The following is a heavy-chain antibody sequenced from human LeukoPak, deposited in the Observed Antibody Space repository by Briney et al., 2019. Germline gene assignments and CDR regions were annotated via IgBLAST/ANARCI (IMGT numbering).Heavy chain of an antibody. J-gene: IGHJ4*02. CDR2: INPSGGST. D-gene: IGHD3-16*02. Sequence: ASVKVSCKASGYTFTSYYMHWERQAPGQGLEWMGIINPSGGSTSYAQKFQGRVTMTRDTSTSTVYMELSSLRSEDTAVYYWASPGGLYGRPLDYWGQGTLVTVSS. CDR1: GYTFTSYY. CDR3: ASPGGLYGRPLDY. V-gene: IGHV1-46*01.